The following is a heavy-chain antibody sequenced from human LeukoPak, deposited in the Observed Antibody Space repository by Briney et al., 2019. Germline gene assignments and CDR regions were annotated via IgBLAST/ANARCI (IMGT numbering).Heavy chain of an antibody. D-gene: IGHD1-26*01. CDR2: INAGNGNT. CDR3: ARGGEHSGTDLDY. Sequence: ASVKVSCKASGYTFTSYAMHRVRQAPGQRLEWMGWINAGNGNTKYSQKFQGRVTITRDTSASTAYMELSSLRSEDTAVYYCARGGEHSGTDLDYWGQGTLVTVSS. J-gene: IGHJ4*02. CDR1: GYTFTSYA. V-gene: IGHV1-3*01.